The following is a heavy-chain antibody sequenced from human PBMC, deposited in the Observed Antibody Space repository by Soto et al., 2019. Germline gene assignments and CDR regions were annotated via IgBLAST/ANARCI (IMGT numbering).Heavy chain of an antibody. CDR3: AALWFGELAFNY. D-gene: IGHD3-10*01. CDR1: GYSIRIGYY. Sequence: SETLSLTCSVSGYSIRIGYYWVCVRQAPGKGLEWLGSVYHNGIMFHNPSFQSRVTISVDTSKNQFSLNLRSVTAADTAVYYCAALWFGELAFNYWGHGSXVAVSS. CDR2: VYHNGIM. V-gene: IGHV4-38-2*02. J-gene: IGHJ4*01.